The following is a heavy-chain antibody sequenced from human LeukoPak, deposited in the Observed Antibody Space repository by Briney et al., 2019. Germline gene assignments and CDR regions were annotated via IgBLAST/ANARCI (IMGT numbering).Heavy chain of an antibody. CDR3: GRGSTAGMGDY. CDR1: GFTFSSYW. Sequence: PGGSLRLSCAASGFTFSSYWMHWVRQAPGKGLVWVSRINSDGSITTYADSVKGQFTLSRDNAKNTLYLQMNSLRAEDTAVYYCGRGSTAGMGDYWGQGTLVTVSS. J-gene: IGHJ4*02. D-gene: IGHD1-1*01. CDR2: INSDGSIT. V-gene: IGHV3-74*01.